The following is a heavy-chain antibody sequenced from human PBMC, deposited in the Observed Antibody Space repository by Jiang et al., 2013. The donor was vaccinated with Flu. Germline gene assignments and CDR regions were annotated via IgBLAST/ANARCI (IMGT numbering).Heavy chain of an antibody. D-gene: IGHD3-22*01. CDR1: GYTFTSYY. CDR2: INPSGGST. CDR3: ARDANYYDSSGYYRAVAY. V-gene: IGHV1-46*01. J-gene: IGHJ4*02. Sequence: SGAEVKKPGASVKVSCKASGYTFTSYYMHWVRQAPGQGLEWMGIINPSGGSTSYAQKFQGRVTMTRDTSTSTVYMELSSLRSEDTAVYYCARDANYYDSSGYYRAVAYWGQGTLVTVSS.